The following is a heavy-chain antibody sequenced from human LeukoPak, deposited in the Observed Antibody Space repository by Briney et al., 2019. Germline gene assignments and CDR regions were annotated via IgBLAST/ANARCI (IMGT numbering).Heavy chain of an antibody. CDR1: GITLSNYG. Sequence: PGGSLRLSCAVSGITLSNYGMSWVRQAPGKGLEWVAGISGSGGGTNYADSVKGRFTISRDNSKNTLYLQMNSLRAEDTAVYYCARHPKRWLQSVHFDYWGQGTLVTVSS. J-gene: IGHJ4*02. CDR3: ARHPKRWLQSVHFDY. D-gene: IGHD5-24*01. V-gene: IGHV3-23*01. CDR2: ISGSGGGT.